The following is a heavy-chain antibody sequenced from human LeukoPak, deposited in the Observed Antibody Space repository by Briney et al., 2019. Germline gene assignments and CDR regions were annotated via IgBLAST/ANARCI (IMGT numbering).Heavy chain of an antibody. Sequence: KPGGSLRLSCEASGFTFTTYSMTWVRQAPGKGLEWVSIISSGSSAIFSADALKGRFTISRDDAKNLLYLDMNSLRAEDTAVYYCARDRSITNFGVVRRNKVGTLDVWGKGTTVTVSS. CDR1: GFTFTTYS. V-gene: IGHV3-21*01. CDR3: ARDRSITNFGVVRRNKVGTLDV. D-gene: IGHD3-3*01. CDR2: ISSGSSAI. J-gene: IGHJ6*04.